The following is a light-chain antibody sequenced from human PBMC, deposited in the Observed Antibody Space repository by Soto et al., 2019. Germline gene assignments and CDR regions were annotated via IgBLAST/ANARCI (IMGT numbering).Light chain of an antibody. CDR2: DAT. CDR1: TGVVTSGHY. CDR3: LLFHSGPGV. J-gene: IGLJ3*02. V-gene: IGLV7-46*01. Sequence: QAVVTQEPSLTVSPGGTVTLTCGSSTGVVTSGHYPYWFQQKPGQAPRTLIYDATNKHSWTPGRFSGSLLGGKAALTLSGAQPEDEADYYCLLFHSGPGVFGGGPKFTVL.